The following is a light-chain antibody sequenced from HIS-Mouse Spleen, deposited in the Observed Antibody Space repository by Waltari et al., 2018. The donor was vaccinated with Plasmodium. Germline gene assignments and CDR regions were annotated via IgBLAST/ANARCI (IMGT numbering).Light chain of an antibody. CDR3: QQYNNWPRGT. Sequence: EIVMTQSPATLSVSPGERATLSCRASQSVSSNLAWYQQKPGHAPRLLIYGASPRATGIPARFSGSGSGTEFTLTISSMQSEDFAVYYCQQYNNWPRGTFGQGTKVEIK. J-gene: IGKJ1*01. V-gene: IGKV3-15*01. CDR2: GAS. CDR1: QSVSSN.